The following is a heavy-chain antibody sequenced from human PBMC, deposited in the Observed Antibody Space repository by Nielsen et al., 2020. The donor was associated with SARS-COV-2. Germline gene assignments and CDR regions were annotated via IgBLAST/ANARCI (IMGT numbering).Heavy chain of an antibody. CDR3: ARSPPDYSSGYDFYTKAYYFDY. CDR2: IYYSGST. D-gene: IGHD5-12*01. CDR1: GGSISSYY. J-gene: IGHJ4*02. Sequence: SETLSLTCTVSGGSISSYYWSWIRQPPGKGLEWIGYIYYSGSTNYNPSLKSRVTISVDTSKNQFSLKLSSVTAADTAVYYCARSPPDYSSGYDFYTKAYYFDYWGQGTLVTVSS. V-gene: IGHV4-59*01.